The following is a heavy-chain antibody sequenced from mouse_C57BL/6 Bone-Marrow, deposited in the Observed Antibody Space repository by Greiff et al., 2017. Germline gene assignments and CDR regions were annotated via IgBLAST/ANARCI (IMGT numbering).Heavy chain of an antibody. D-gene: IGHD2-12*01. CDR2: IDPENGDT. CDR3: TTELRRGLAY. J-gene: IGHJ3*01. CDR1: GFNIKDDY. V-gene: IGHV14-4*01. Sequence: EVQLQQSGAELVRPGASVKLSCTASGFNIKDDYMHWVKQRPEQGLEWIGWIDPENGDTEYASKFQGKATITADTSSNAAYLQLSSLTSEDTTVYCCTTELRRGLAYWGQGTLVTVSA.